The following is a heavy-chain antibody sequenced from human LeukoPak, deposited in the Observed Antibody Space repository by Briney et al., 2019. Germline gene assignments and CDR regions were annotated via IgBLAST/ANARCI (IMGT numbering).Heavy chain of an antibody. CDR2: ISSNGGST. D-gene: IGHD6-19*01. V-gene: IGHV3-64*01. CDR3: ARDGSDPGEYSSGWYVVY. J-gene: IGHJ4*02. CDR1: GFTFSSYA. Sequence: GGSLRLSCAASGFTFSSYAMHWVRQAPGKGLEYVSAISSNGGSTYYANSVKGRFTLSRDNSKNTLYLQMGSLRAEDMAVYYCARDGSDPGEYSSGWYVVYWGQGTLVTVSS.